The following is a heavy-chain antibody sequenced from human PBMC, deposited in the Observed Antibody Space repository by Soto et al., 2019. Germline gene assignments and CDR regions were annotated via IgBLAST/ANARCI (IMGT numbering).Heavy chain of an antibody. Sequence: LRLSCSASGFGSSRYRMSWVRQAPGKGLQWVANIKQDGSQKYDVDSVKGRFTIYRDNAKNSLYLQMNSLRAEYTAIHYCARPYCSGGSCYNWFDPWGQGTLVTVSS. CDR2: IKQDGSQK. CDR3: ARPYCSGGSCYNWFDP. CDR1: GFGSSRYR. D-gene: IGHD2-15*01. V-gene: IGHV3-7*03. J-gene: IGHJ5*02.